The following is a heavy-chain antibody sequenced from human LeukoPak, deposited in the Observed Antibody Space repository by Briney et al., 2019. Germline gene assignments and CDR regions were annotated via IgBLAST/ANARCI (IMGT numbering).Heavy chain of an antibody. D-gene: IGHD3-3*01. V-gene: IGHV4-34*01. J-gene: IGHJ3*02. CDR1: GYTFSSYW. Sequence: GSLRLSCAASGYTFSSYWMSWVRQAPGKGLEWIGEINHSGSTNYNPSLKSRVTISVDTSKNQFSLKLSSVTAADTAVYYCARDRGRWYYDFWSGYKSDAFDIWGQGTMVTVSS. CDR3: ARDRGRWYYDFWSGYKSDAFDI. CDR2: INHSGST.